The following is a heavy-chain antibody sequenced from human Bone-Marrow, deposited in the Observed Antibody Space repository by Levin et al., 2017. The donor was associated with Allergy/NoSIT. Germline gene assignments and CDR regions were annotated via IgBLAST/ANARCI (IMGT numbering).Heavy chain of an antibody. CDR3: ASDRVTTNWYFDL. V-gene: IGHV3-74*01. Sequence: PGGSLRLSCSASGFNFSSYWMHWVRQAPGKGLVWVSRINRDGSSTSYADSVKGRFTISRDNAKNTLYLHMNSLRAEDTSVYYCASDRVTTNWYFDLWSRGTLVTVSS. J-gene: IGHJ2*01. CDR1: GFNFSSYW. CDR2: INRDGSST. D-gene: IGHD4-17*01.